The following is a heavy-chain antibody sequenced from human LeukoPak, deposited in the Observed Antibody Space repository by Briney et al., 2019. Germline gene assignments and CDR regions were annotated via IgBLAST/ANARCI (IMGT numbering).Heavy chain of an antibody. CDR3: AKAIG. CDR2: ITGSGATT. D-gene: IGHD2/OR15-2a*01. J-gene: IGHJ3*01. V-gene: IGHV3-23*01. CDR1: GFTFGSYA. Sequence: GGSLRLSCAASGFTFGSYAMSWVRQAPGKGLEWVSAITGSGATTYYAESVKGRFTISRDNSNNTLFLQMNSLRAEDTAIYYCAKAIGWGQGTMVTVSS.